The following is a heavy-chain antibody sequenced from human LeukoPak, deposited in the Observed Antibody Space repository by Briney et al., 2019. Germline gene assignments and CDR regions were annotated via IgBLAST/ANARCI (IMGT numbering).Heavy chain of an antibody. Sequence: KSSETLSLTCTVSGGSISSGSYYWSWIRQPGGKGLDGIGRIYTSGSTNYNPSLKSRVTISVDTSKNQFSLKLSSVTAADTAVYYCARDSLYYYYYMDVWGKGTTVTVSS. J-gene: IGHJ6*03. CDR3: ARDSLYYYYYMDV. V-gene: IGHV4-61*02. CDR1: GGSISSGSYY. CDR2: IYTSGST.